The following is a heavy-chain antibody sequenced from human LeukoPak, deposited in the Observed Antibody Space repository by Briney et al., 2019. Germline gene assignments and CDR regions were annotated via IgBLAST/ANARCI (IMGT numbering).Heavy chain of an antibody. CDR2: IKQDGSEK. D-gene: IGHD6-13*01. J-gene: IGHJ6*03. CDR1: GFTFSSYW. V-gene: IGHV3-7*01. CDR3: ARETPSAAGTVQYYYYYMDV. Sequence: GGSLRLSCAASGFTFSSYWVSWVRQAPGKGLEWVANIKQDGSEKYYVDSVKGRFTISRDNAKNSLYLQMNSLRAEDTAVYYCARETPSAAGTVQYYYYYMDVWGKGTTVTVSS.